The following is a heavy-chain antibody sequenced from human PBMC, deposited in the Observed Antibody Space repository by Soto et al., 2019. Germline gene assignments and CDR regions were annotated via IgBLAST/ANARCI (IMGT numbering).Heavy chain of an antibody. CDR1: GFTFSSYA. J-gene: IGHJ6*02. Sequence: EVQLVESGGGLVQPGGSLRLSCAASGFTFSSYAMSWVRQAPGKGLEWVSAISGSGGSTYYADSVKGRFTISRDNSKNTLYLQMNSLRAEDTAVYYCAKDYSGYYSYYYYYGMDVWGQGTTVTVSS. V-gene: IGHV3-23*04. CDR2: ISGSGGST. CDR3: AKDYSGYYSYYYYYGMDV. D-gene: IGHD3-22*01.